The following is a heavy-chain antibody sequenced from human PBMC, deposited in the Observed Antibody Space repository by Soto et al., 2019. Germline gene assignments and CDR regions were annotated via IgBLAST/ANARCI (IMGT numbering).Heavy chain of an antibody. CDR3: ARETVETGGLVVASD. CDR1: GGSVSSGGYF. CDR2: IYYSWSS. J-gene: IGHJ1*01. V-gene: IGHV4-61*08. Sequence: PSETLSLTCTVSGGSVSSGGYFWSWIRQPPGKGLEWISYIYYSWSSNYNPSLKSRVSISVDRSKNQFSLKLNSVTAADTAVYFCARETVETGGLVVASDWGQGTLVTVSS. D-gene: IGHD6-19*01.